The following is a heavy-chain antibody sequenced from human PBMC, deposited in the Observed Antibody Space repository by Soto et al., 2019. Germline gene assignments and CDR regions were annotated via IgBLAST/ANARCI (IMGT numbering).Heavy chain of an antibody. CDR2: ISSSGSII. D-gene: IGHD3-22*01. CDR3: ARDLGYYDSSGYFDY. CDR1: GFTFSDYQ. Sequence: QVQLVESGGGWAKPGGSLRLSCAASGFTFSDYQMNWIRQAPGKGLEWVSYISSSGSIIYYADSVKGRFTSSRDNAKNSLYLQMNSLRAEDTAVYYCARDLGYYDSSGYFDYWGQGTLVTVSS. J-gene: IGHJ4*02. V-gene: IGHV3-11*01.